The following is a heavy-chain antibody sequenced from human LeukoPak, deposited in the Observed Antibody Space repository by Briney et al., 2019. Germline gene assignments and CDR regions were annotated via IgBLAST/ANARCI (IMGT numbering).Heavy chain of an antibody. CDR1: GFTFDDYG. D-gene: IGHD3-10*01. J-gene: IGHJ3*02. CDR3: ARDPHYYGSGSYSAFDI. CDR2: INWNGGST. Sequence: RAGGSLRLSCAASGFTFDDYGMSWVRQAPGKGLEWVSGINWNGGSTGYADSVKGRFTISRDNAKNSLYLQMNSLRAEDTALHYCARDPHYYGSGSYSAFDIWGQGTMVTVSS. V-gene: IGHV3-20*04.